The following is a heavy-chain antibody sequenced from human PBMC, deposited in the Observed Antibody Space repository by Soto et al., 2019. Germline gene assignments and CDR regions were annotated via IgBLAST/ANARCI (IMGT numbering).Heavy chain of an antibody. Sequence: GASVKVSCKASGYTFTSYGISWVRQAPGQGLEWMGWISAYNCNTNYAQKLQGRVTMTTDTSTSTAYMELRSLRSDDTAVYYCARVWPRFLEWLQRTDCYYYGMDVWGQGTTVTVSS. V-gene: IGHV1-18*01. CDR3: ARVWPRFLEWLQRTDCYYYGMDV. CDR1: GYTFTSYG. J-gene: IGHJ6*02. D-gene: IGHD3-3*01. CDR2: ISAYNCNT.